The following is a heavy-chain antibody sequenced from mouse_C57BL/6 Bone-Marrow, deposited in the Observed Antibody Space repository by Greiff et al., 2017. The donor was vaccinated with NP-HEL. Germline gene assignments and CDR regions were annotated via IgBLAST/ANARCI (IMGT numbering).Heavy chain of an antibody. V-gene: IGHV1-81*01. CDR1: GYTFTSYG. J-gene: IGHJ4*01. CDR3: ARESIYYGYYYAMDY. CDR2: ISPRSGNT. D-gene: IGHD2-2*01. Sequence: VQGVESGAELARPGASVKLSCKASGYTFTSYGISWVKQRTGQGLEWIGEISPRSGNTYYNEKFKGKATLTADKSSSTAYMELRSLTSEDSAVYFCARESIYYGYYYAMDYWGQGTSVTVSS.